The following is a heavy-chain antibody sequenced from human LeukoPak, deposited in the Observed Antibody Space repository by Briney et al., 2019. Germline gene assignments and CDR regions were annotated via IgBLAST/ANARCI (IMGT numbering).Heavy chain of an antibody. D-gene: IGHD5-24*01. V-gene: IGHV4-59*11. CDR1: GGSISSHY. CDR2: IYYSGST. CDR3: AREDDYKLPLH. J-gene: IGHJ4*02. Sequence: SETLSLTCTVSGGSISSHYWSWIRQPPGKGLEWIGYIYYSGSTNYNPSLKGRVTMSVDTSKNQFSLRLSSVTAADTAVYYCAREDDYKLPLHWGQGTLVTVSS.